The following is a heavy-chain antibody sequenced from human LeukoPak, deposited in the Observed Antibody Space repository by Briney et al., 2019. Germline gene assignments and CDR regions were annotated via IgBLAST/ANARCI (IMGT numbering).Heavy chain of an antibody. CDR1: GYTFTGYY. Sequence: GATVKVSCKASGYTFTGYYMHWARQAPGQGLEWMGWINPNSGGTNYAQKFQGRVTMTRDTSISTAYMELSRLRSDDTAVYYCARGPLALWFGELSSDPWGQGTLVTVSS. CDR3: ARGPLALWFGELSSDP. D-gene: IGHD3-10*01. CDR2: INPNSGGT. V-gene: IGHV1-2*02. J-gene: IGHJ5*02.